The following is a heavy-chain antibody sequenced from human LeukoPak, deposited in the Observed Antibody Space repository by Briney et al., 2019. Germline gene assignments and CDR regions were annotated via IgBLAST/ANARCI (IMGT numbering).Heavy chain of an antibody. CDR1: GYSFTGYW. CDR3: ARHRTKYYYGSGRPDQGDDY. Sequence: GESLKISCKGSGYSFTGYWISWVRQMPGKGLEWMGRIDPSDSYTNYSPSFQGHVTISADKSISTAYLQWSSLKASDTAMYYCARHRTKYYYGSGRPDQGDDYWGQGTLVTVSS. D-gene: IGHD3-10*01. J-gene: IGHJ4*02. V-gene: IGHV5-10-1*01. CDR2: IDPSDSYT.